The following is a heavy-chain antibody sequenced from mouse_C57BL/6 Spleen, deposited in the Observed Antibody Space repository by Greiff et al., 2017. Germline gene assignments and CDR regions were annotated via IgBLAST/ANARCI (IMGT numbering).Heavy chain of an antibody. V-gene: IGHV5-16*01. D-gene: IGHD1-1*01. CDR2: INYDGSST. Sequence: EVKLVESEGGLVQPGSSMKLSCTASGFTFSDYYMAWVRQVPEKGLEWVANINYDGSSTYYLDSLKSRFIISRDNAKNILYLQMSSLKSEDTATYYCARDMYYGSSWYFDVWGTGTTVTVSS. CDR1: GFTFSDYY. J-gene: IGHJ1*03. CDR3: ARDMYYGSSWYFDV.